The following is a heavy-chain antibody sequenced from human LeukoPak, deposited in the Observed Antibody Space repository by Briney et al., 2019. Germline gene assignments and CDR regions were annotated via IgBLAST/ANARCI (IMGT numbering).Heavy chain of an antibody. CDR2: IDPSGGST. CDR1: GYTFTSYY. D-gene: IGHD2-15*01. J-gene: IGHJ4*02. Sequence: GASVKVSCKASGYTFTSYYIVWVRQAPGQGLEWMGRIDPSGGSTSYAQKFQGRVTMTRGTSTSTVYMELSSLISEDMAVYYCARNSGSGFDYWGQGTLVTVSS. CDR3: ARNSGSGFDY. V-gene: IGHV1-46*01.